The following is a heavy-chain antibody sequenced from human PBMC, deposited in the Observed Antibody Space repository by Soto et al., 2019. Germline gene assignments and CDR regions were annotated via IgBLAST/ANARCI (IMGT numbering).Heavy chain of an antibody. CDR2: TYYRSKWYN. CDR1: GDSVSSNSAA. V-gene: IGHV6-1*01. Sequence: PSQTLSLTCAISGDSVSSNSAAWNWIRQSPSRGLEWLGRTYYRSKWYNDYAVSVKSRITINPDTSKNQFSLQLNSVTPEDTAVYYCAREPLGYCTNGVCSYYYYSGMDVWGQGTTVTVSS. D-gene: IGHD2-8*01. CDR3: AREPLGYCTNGVCSYYYYSGMDV. J-gene: IGHJ6*02.